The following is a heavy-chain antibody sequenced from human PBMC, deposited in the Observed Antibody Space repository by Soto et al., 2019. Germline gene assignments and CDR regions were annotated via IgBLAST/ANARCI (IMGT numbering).Heavy chain of an antibody. D-gene: IGHD3-3*01. CDR2: IYYSGST. CDR3: ARYDFWSGSEPGGLDH. J-gene: IGHJ5*02. CDR1: GGSISSGGYY. Sequence: SETLSLTCTVSGGSISSGGYYWSWIRQHPGKGLEWIGYIYYSGSTYYNPSLKSRVTISVDTSKNQFSLKLSSVTAADTAVYYCARYDFWSGSEPGGLDHWGQGTLVTVSS. V-gene: IGHV4-31*03.